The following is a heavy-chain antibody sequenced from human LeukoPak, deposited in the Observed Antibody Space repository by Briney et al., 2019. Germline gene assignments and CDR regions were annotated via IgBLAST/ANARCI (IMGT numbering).Heavy chain of an antibody. Sequence: SVKVSCKASGGTFSSYAISWVRQAPGQGPEWMGRIIPIFGTANYAQKFQGRVTITTDESTSTAYMELSSLRSEDTAVYYCARDLLYIMEDYYDSSGTLDYWGQGTLVTVSS. CDR1: GGTFSSYA. V-gene: IGHV1-69*05. CDR2: IIPIFGTA. J-gene: IGHJ4*02. CDR3: ARDLLYIMEDYYDSSGTLDY. D-gene: IGHD3-22*01.